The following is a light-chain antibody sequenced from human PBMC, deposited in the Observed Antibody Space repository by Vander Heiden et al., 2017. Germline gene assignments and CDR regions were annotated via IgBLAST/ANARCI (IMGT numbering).Light chain of an antibody. CDR1: SSNIGAGYD. V-gene: IGLV1-40*01. CDR3: QSYDSSLSGWV. CDR2: GNS. Sequence: SVLTQPPSVSGAPGQRVTISCTGSSSNIGAGYDVHWYQQLPGTAPKLLIYGNSNRPSGVPDRFSGSKSGTTASLAITGLQAEDEADYYCQSYDSSLSGWVFGGGTKLTAL. J-gene: IGLJ3*02.